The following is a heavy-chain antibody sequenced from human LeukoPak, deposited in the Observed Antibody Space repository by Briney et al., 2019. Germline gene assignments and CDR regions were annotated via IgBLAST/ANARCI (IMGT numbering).Heavy chain of an antibody. CDR1: GYSISSGYY. J-gene: IGHJ4*02. D-gene: IGHD2-15*01. CDR2: IYHSGST. CDR3: ASRTWTWVGY. V-gene: IGHV4-38-2*02. Sequence: SETLSLTCTVSGYSISSGYYWGWIRQPPGKGLEWIGSIYHSGSTYYNPSLKSRVTISVDTSKNQFSLKLSSVTAADTAVYYCASRTWTWVGYWGQGTLVTVSS.